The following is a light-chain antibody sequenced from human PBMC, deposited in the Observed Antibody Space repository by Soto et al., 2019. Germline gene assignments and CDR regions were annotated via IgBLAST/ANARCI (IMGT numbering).Light chain of an antibody. CDR1: SGGFPSNS. J-gene: IGLJ2*01. Sequence: NFMLTQPHSVSESPGKTVIISCTRSSGGFPSNSVQWYQQRPGSAPTTIISEDNQRPSGVPDRFSGSTDGSSNSASLIISGLQTADEADYYCQSYDSNTVVFGGGTKVTVL. V-gene: IGLV6-57*03. CDR3: QSYDSNTVV. CDR2: EDN.